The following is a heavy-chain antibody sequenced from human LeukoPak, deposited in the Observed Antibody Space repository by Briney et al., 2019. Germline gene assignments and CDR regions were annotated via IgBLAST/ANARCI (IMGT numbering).Heavy chain of an antibody. V-gene: IGHV4-4*07. D-gene: IGHD2-2*01. CDR1: GGSISSYY. CDR2: IYTSGST. J-gene: IGHJ3*02. CDR3: ARAGYCSSTSCYDAFDI. Sequence: SETLSLTCTVSGGSISSYYWSWIRQPAGKGLEWIGRIYTSGSTNYNPSLKSRVTMSVDTSKNQFSLKLSSVTAADTAVYYCARAGYCSSTSCYDAFDIWGQGTMVTVSS.